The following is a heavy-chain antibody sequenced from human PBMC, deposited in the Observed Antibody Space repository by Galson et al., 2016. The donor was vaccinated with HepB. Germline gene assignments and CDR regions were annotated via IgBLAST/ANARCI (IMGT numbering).Heavy chain of an antibody. Sequence: QSGAEVKKPGESLKISCKGSGFSFTTAWIAWVRQMPGKGLEWMGIVYPGDSDIRYSPTFQGHVIISVDRSNSTAYLQWRGLKASDTAIYFCARGPKRHFDNWGQGTLVTVSS. V-gene: IGHV5-51*01. CDR1: GFSFTTAW. J-gene: IGHJ4*02. CDR2: VYPGDSDI. CDR3: ARGPKRHFDN.